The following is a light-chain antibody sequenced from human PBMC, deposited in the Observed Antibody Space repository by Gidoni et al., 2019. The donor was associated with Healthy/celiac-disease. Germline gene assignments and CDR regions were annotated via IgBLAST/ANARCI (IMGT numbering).Light chain of an antibody. CDR3: QSADSSGTYPYV. J-gene: IGLJ1*01. V-gene: IGLV3-25*03. Sequence: SYELTQPPSVSVSPRKTARITCSGDALPKQYAYWYQQKPGQAPVLVIYKDSERPSGIPERFSGSSSGTTVTLTISGVQAEDEADYYCQSADSSGTYPYVFGTGTKVTVL. CDR2: KDS. CDR1: ALPKQY.